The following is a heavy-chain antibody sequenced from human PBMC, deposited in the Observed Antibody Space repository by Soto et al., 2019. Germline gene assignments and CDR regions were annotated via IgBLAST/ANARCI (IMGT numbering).Heavy chain of an antibody. Sequence: HLELQESGSGLVKPSQTLSLTCAVSGGSIATSGSSWSWLRQPPGKGLEWIGYIYPSGTTFYNPSLNRRVTISADTSSNQCSLRLTSVTAADTAVYYCATYSAYAKYFFNYRGRGTLVTVSS. CDR3: ATYSAYAKYFFNY. CDR2: IYPSGTT. CDR1: GGSIATSGSS. V-gene: IGHV4-30-2*01. D-gene: IGHD5-12*01. J-gene: IGHJ4*02.